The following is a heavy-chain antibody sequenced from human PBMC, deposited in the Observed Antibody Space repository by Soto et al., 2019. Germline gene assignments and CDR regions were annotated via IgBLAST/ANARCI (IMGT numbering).Heavy chain of an antibody. V-gene: IGHV1-58*01. CDR3: AAANPSYYDFWMASYSGLDD. J-gene: IGHJ4*02. CDR1: GFSFTRYA. D-gene: IGHD3-3*01. CDR2: IVVGSGNT. Sequence: SVKVSCKDSGFSFTRYAVQWVRQDRGQRLEWIGWIVVGSGNTNYAQKFQERVTITRDMSTSTAYMELSSLRSEDTAVYDCAAANPSYYDFWMASYSGLDDWGQGTLVTVSS.